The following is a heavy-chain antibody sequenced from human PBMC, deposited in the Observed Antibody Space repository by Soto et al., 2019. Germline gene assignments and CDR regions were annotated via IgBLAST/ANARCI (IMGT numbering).Heavy chain of an antibody. CDR3: ARGHCSRTSCYTGGYYYYPMDV. CDR2: ISSDSRYI. Sequence: GESLRLSCAVSGFTLSAHTMNWVRQAPGKGLEWVSSISSDSRYIYYADSVKGRFTISRDNARNSLDLQMNNLRAEDTAVYHCARGHCSRTSCYTGGYYYYPMDVWGQGTTVTVSS. V-gene: IGHV3-21*01. CDR1: GFTLSAHT. J-gene: IGHJ6*02. D-gene: IGHD2-2*01.